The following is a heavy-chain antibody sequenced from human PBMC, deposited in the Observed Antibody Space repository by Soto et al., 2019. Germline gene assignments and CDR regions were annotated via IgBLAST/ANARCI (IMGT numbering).Heavy chain of an antibody. CDR1: DYSISSEYD. CDR3: ASRRQLDLYSFDD. Sequence: SETLSLCGAVSDYSISSEYDWGWLLQPPGKGLEWIGSISHSGSTYYNPSLNSRVTISIATSKNQFSLNLSSVTAADSAVYYCASRRQLDLYSFDDWGQGTTVTVSS. CDR2: ISHSGST. D-gene: IGHD6-6*01. V-gene: IGHV4-38-2*01. J-gene: IGHJ4*02.